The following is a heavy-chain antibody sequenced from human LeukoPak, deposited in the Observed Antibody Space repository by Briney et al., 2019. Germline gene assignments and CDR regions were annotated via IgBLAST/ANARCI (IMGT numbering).Heavy chain of an antibody. J-gene: IGHJ4*02. V-gene: IGHV1-69*13. CDR3: ARSYSSSWYSYFDY. CDR1: GGTFSSYA. D-gene: IGHD6-13*01. Sequence: SVKASCKASGGTFSSYAISWVRQAPGQGLEWMGAIIPIFGTANYAHKFQGRVTITADESTSTAYMELSSLRSEDTAVYYCARSYSSSWYSYFDYWGQGTLVTVSS. CDR2: IIPIFGTA.